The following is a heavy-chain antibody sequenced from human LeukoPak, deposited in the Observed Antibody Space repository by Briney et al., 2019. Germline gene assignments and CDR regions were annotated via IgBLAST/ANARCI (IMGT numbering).Heavy chain of an antibody. D-gene: IGHD1-26*01. Sequence: GASVKVSCKASGYTFTSYAMHWVRQAPGQRLEWMGWINAGDGNTKYSQKFQGRVTITADESTSTAYMELSSLRSEDTAVYYCARDLVGATKEGNWFDPWGQGTLVTVSS. V-gene: IGHV1-3*01. CDR3: ARDLVGATKEGNWFDP. J-gene: IGHJ5*02. CDR2: INAGDGNT. CDR1: GYTFTSYA.